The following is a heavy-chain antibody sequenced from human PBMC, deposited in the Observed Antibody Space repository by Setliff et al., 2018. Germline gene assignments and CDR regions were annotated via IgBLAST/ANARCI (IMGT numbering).Heavy chain of an antibody. V-gene: IGHV3-30*03. CDR2: ISYDGFKI. Sequence: SLRLSCAASGFTLRNSGMHWVRQAPGRGLEWVTFISYDGFKIYYAESVKGRFTISRDISTNTLFLVIDSLRSEDTGLYYCAREGSIGWSQYFHHWGQGTPVTVSS. J-gene: IGHJ1*01. D-gene: IGHD6-19*01. CDR1: GFTLRNSG. CDR3: AREGSIGWSQYFHH.